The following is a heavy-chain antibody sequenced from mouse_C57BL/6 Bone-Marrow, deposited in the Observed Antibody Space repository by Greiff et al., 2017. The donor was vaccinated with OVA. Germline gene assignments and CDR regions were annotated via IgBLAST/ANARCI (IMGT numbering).Heavy chain of an antibody. J-gene: IGHJ2*01. V-gene: IGHV5-6*01. CDR1: GFTFSSYG. Sequence: EVQVVESGGDLVKPGGSLKLSCAASGFTFSSYGMSWVRQTPDKRLEWVATISSGGSYTYYPDSVKGRFTISRDNAKNTLYLQMSSLKSEDTAMYYCARSVVPFDYWGQGTTLTVSS. CDR2: ISSGGSYT. D-gene: IGHD1-1*01. CDR3: ARSVVPFDY.